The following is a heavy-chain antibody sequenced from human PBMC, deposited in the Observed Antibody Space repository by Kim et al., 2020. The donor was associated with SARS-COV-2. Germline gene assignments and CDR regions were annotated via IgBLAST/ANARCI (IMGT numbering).Heavy chain of an antibody. Sequence: GGSLRLSCAASGFTFSSYAMSWVRQAPGKGLECVSAISGRGGSTYYADSVKGRFTISRDNSKNTLYLQMNSLRAEDTAVYYCAKRYDYVWGSYKDDAFDIWGQGTMVTVSS. CDR2: ISGRGGST. D-gene: IGHD3-16*01. J-gene: IGHJ3*02. CDR3: AKRYDYVWGSYKDDAFDI. V-gene: IGHV3-23*01. CDR1: GFTFSSYA.